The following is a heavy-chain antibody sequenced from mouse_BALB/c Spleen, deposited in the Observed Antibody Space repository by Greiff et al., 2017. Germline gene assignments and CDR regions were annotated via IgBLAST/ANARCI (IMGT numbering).Heavy chain of an antibody. V-gene: IGHV5-6-5*01. CDR1: GFTFSSYA. CDR2: ISSGGST. Sequence: EVKLVESGGGLVKPGGSLKLSCAASGFTFSSYAMSWVRQTPEKRLEWVASISSGGSTYYPDSVKGRFTISRDNARNILYLQMSSLRSEDTAMYYCARVLLFDDWGQGTTLTVSS. D-gene: IGHD1-1*01. J-gene: IGHJ2*01. CDR3: ARVLLFDD.